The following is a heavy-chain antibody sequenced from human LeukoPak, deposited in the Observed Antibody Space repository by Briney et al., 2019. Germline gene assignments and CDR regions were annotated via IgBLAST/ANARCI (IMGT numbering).Heavy chain of an antibody. CDR1: GFSFNNYA. D-gene: IGHD3-9*01. V-gene: IGHV3-23*01. Sequence: GGSLRLSCGGSGFSFNNYAMSWVRQAPGKGLERVSDINASGGNTYYADSVKGRFIVSRDISKNTVYLQMSSLRAGDTAVYYCARDSKVGARYYFDYWGQGALVTVSS. CDR3: ARDSKVGARYYFDY. CDR2: INASGGNT. J-gene: IGHJ4*02.